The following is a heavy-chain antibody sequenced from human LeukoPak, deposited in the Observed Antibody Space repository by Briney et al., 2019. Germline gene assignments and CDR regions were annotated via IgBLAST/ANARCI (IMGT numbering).Heavy chain of an antibody. CDR3: ARDKIVGPTTLDY. CDR2: IKQDGYEK. J-gene: IGHJ4*02. CDR1: GFTFSGYW. D-gene: IGHD1-26*01. Sequence: GGSLRLSCAASGFTFSGYWMSWVRQTPEKGLEWVANIKQDGYEKYYVDSVKGRFTISRDNAKNSLYLQMNSLRADDTSIYYCARDKIVGPTTLDYWGQGTLVTVSS. V-gene: IGHV3-7*01.